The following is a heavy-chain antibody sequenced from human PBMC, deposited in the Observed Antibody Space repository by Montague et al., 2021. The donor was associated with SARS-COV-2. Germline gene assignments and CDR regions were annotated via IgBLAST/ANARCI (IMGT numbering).Heavy chain of an antibody. V-gene: IGHV4-39*01. D-gene: IGHD6-19*01. CDR3: ARLTTSGSIA. CDR2: IFYRGNT. J-gene: IGHJ5*02. Sequence: SETLSLTCTVSGGSINNTSYYWGWIRQPPGKGLEWIGSIFYRGNTHYTASLKSPVTVSVDTSKNKFSLNLTSVTAADTALYYCARLTTSGSIAWGQGTLVTVSS. CDR1: GGSINNTSYY.